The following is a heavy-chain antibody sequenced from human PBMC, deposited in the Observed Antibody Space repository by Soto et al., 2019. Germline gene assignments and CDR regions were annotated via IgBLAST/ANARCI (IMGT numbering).Heavy chain of an antibody. Sequence: SVKVSCKASEGTFNSYAIAWVRQAPGQGLEWMGGIIPYYNTLNYAQKFQDRVTITADDSTNTVFMELSSLRSDDTAVYFCASGASRWYPYFFDSWAQGTLVTVSS. CDR1: EGTFNSYA. D-gene: IGHD6-13*01. CDR2: IIPYYNTL. J-gene: IGHJ4*02. CDR3: ASGASRWYPYFFDS. V-gene: IGHV1-69*13.